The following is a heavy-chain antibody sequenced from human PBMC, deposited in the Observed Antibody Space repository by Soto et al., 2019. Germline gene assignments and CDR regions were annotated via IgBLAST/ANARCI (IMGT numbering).Heavy chain of an antibody. CDR1: GYTLTGYY. D-gene: IGHD3-22*01. CDR2: IDPNSGGT. V-gene: IGHV1-2*02. J-gene: IGHJ4*02. CDR3: ARDPLYYYDSSGCLFDY. Sequence: ASVKVSCKASGYTLTGYYMHWVRQAPGQGLEWMGWIDPNSGGTNYAQKFQGRVTMTRDTSISTAYMELGRLRSDDTAVYYCARDPLYYYDSSGCLFDYWGQGTLVTVSS.